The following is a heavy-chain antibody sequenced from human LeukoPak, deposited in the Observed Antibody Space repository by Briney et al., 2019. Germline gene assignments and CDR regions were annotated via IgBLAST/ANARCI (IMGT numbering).Heavy chain of an antibody. CDR2: IYYSGST. J-gene: IGHJ4*02. D-gene: IGHD1-26*01. Sequence: PSETLSLTCTVSGYSISSGYYWGWIRQPPGKGLEWIGSIYYSGSTYYNPSLKSRVTISVDTSKNQFSLKLSSVTAADTAVYYCARSGEEWELLSYFDYWGQGTLVTVSS. CDR1: GYSISSGYY. CDR3: ARSGEEWELLSYFDY. V-gene: IGHV4-38-2*02.